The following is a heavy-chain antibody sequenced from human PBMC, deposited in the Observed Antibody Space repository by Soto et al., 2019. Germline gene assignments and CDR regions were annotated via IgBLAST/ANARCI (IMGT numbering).Heavy chain of an antibody. CDR1: GFSISSGHY. V-gene: IGHV4-38-2*01. D-gene: IGHD3-10*01. J-gene: IGHJ5*02. Sequence: SETLSLTCGVSGFSISSGHYWGWVRQPPGKGLEWIGSIFHSGSTYYNPSLKSRVTMSVDTSRNHFSLNPSSVTAADTAIYYCGRVGLGPYNWFDPWGQGTLVTVAP. CDR2: IFHSGST. CDR3: GRVGLGPYNWFDP.